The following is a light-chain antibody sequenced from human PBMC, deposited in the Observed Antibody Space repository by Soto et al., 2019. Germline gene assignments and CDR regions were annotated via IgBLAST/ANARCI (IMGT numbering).Light chain of an antibody. Sequence: QSVQTQPRSASGTPWQTVTISCSGSRSNIGTSSVHWYKHLPGTAPKPLIYTNDQRPSGVPDRFSGSKSGTSASLAISGLQSEDEADFYFGVWDGCLNGHVFAAGTKVTV. CDR1: RSNIGTSS. CDR2: TND. CDR3: GVWDGCLNGHV. J-gene: IGLJ1*01. V-gene: IGLV1-44*01.